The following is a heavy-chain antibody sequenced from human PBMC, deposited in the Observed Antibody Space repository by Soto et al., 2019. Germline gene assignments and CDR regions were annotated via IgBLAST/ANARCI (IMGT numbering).Heavy chain of an antibody. Sequence: EVQLLESGGGLVQPGGSLRLSCAASGFTFSTCSMAWVRQAPGKGLAWVSGLSGGGANTFYADSVKGRFTISVDNSKNTVYLQMNSLRVEDTAVYYCARWDGYGDEWGQGTLVTVSS. CDR3: ARWDGYGDE. CDR2: LSGGGANT. J-gene: IGHJ4*02. D-gene: IGHD5-12*01. V-gene: IGHV3-23*01. CDR1: GFTFSTCS.